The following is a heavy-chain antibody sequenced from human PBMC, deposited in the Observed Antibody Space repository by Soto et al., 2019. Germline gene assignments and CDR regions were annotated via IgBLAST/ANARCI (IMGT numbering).Heavy chain of an antibody. J-gene: IGHJ2*01. CDR3: FFQAEDGIRDVRSVSAFLLNRSSDL. CDR2: INHTGST. V-gene: IGHV4-34*01. Sequence: EKGLEWIGEINHTGSTNYNPSLKSRVTISVDTSKNQFSLKLSSVTAADTAVYYFFFQAEDGIRDVRSVSAFLLNRSSDL. D-gene: IGHD3-10*02.